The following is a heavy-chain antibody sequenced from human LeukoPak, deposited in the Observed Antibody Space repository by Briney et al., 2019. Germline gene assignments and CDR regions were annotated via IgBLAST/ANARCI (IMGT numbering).Heavy chain of an antibody. CDR3: ATNDGYNYYFDY. Sequence: GGSLRLSCAASGFILTDYYMSWIRQAPGKGLEWVSYISSSGDTIYYADSVKGRFTISRDNAKNSLYLQMNSLRAEDTAVYYCATNDGYNYYFDYWGQGTLVTVSS. V-gene: IGHV3-11*01. D-gene: IGHD5-24*01. J-gene: IGHJ4*02. CDR1: GFILTDYY. CDR2: ISSSGDTI.